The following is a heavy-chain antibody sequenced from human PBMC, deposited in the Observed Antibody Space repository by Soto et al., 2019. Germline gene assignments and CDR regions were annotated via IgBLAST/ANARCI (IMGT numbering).Heavy chain of an antibody. CDR2: ITNGGSST. Sequence: EEQLVESGGGLVQPGGSLRLSCTASGFVFSSYWMHWVRQVPGKGLVWVSRITNGGSSTSYADSVNGRFTIPRDNAKSTLFLQMNSLRAEDTAVYYCARGMQGSRYFDLWGRGTLVTVSS. J-gene: IGHJ2*01. CDR1: GFVFSSYW. CDR3: ARGMQGSRYFDL. V-gene: IGHV3-74*01.